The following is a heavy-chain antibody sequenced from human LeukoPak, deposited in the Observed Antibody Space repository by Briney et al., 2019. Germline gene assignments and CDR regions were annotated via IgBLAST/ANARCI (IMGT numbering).Heavy chain of an antibody. V-gene: IGHV1-2*06. CDR2: INPNSGGT. D-gene: IGHD5-18*01. CDR1: GYTFTGYY. CDR3: ARGAYSYGYEGYFDY. J-gene: IGHJ4*02. Sequence: ASVKVSCKASGYTFTGYYMHWVRQAPGQGLEWMGRINPNSGGTNYAQKFQGRVTMTRDTSISTAYMELSRLRSDDTAVYYCARGAYSYGYEGYFDYWGQGTLVTVSS.